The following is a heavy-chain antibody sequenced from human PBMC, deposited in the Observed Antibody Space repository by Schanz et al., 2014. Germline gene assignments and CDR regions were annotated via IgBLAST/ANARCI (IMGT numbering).Heavy chain of an antibody. CDR1: AFALNNYD. D-gene: IGHD6-6*01. Sequence: DVQLLESGGGLVQPGGSLRLSCAASAFALNNYDMTWVRQAPGKGLEWVSCIRGGGGSTLYADSVQGRFTISRDDSKNMLYLQMNSLRAEDTAVYYCAKVWKDHRIAGRPGWSDGMDVWGQGTTVTVSS. CDR3: AKVWKDHRIAGRPGWSDGMDV. CDR2: IRGGGGST. V-gene: IGHV3-23*01. J-gene: IGHJ6*02.